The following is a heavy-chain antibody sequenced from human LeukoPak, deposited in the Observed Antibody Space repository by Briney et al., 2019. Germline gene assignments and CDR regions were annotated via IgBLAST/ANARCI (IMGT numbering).Heavy chain of an antibody. CDR1: GFIFRSYA. V-gene: IGHV3-23*01. Sequence: QPGGSLRLSCVASGFIFRSYAISWVRQGPGKGLEWVSGISGSGMYTYYTDSVKGRFTISRDNSKNTVYLQMSSLRAEDTAIYYCAKITGGNRGYCTWTSCNQGGWFDPWGQGTLVTVSS. D-gene: IGHD2-2*01. CDR3: AKITGGNRGYCTWTSCNQGGWFDP. J-gene: IGHJ5*02. CDR2: ISGSGMYT.